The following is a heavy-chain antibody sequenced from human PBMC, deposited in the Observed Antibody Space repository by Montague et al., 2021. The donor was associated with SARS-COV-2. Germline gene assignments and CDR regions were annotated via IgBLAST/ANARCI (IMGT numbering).Heavy chain of an antibody. CDR3: ARGRITMVRGVIIDNLFDY. CDR1: GYPLTSYD. J-gene: IGHJ4*02. V-gene: IGHV1-8*01. D-gene: IGHD3-10*01. Sequence: SVKVSFKASGYPLTSYDINWVRQATGQGLKWMGWMNPNSGNTGYAQRFQGRVTMTRNTSISTAYMELSSLRSEDTAVYYCARGRITMVRGVIIDNLFDYWGQGTLVTVSS. CDR2: MNPNSGNT.